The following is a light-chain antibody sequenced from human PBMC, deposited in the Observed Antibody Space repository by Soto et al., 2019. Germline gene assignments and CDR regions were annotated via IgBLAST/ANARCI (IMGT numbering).Light chain of an antibody. J-gene: IGKJ2*01. CDR3: HQYNDWPPYT. Sequence: EIVMTQSPATLSVSPGERATLSCRASQNVGSKLAWYQQDPGQAPRLLIYAASTRASGVPARFSGSGSGTDFTLTISSLQSEDFAVYYCHQYNDWPPYTFGQGTKLEIK. CDR2: AAS. V-gene: IGKV3-15*01. CDR1: QNVGSK.